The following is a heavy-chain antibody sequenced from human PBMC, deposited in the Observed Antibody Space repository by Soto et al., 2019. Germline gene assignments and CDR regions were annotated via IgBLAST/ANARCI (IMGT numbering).Heavy chain of an antibody. CDR1: GGTFSNHA. CDR2: IIPIFTTT. Sequence: QVQLVQSGAEVKKPGSSVKVSCKASGGTFSNHAINWVRQAPGQGLEWMGRIIPIFTTTDYAQRFQGRVTITADESTITAYMELSSLKHDDTAVYYCARGVAADGTFREDVFDIWGQGTMVTVSS. D-gene: IGHD6-13*01. J-gene: IGHJ3*02. CDR3: ARGVAADGTFREDVFDI. V-gene: IGHV1-69*12.